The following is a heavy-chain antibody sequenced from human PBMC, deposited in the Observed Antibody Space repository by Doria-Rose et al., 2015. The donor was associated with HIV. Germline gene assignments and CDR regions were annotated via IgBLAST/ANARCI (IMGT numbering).Heavy chain of an antibody. CDR3: ARVLCGTYDY. J-gene: IGHJ4*02. V-gene: IGHV4-59*01. D-gene: IGHD1-26*01. Sequence: QVQLQESGPGLVKPSETLSLTCSVSGGSISHYYWSWIRQPPGKGLEYTGDIFYTGSTNYSPSLKSRVSISIDTSKNKFSLRLSSVTAADTAVYYCARVLCGTYDYWGQGTLVTVSS. CDR1: GGSISHYY. CDR2: IFYTGST.